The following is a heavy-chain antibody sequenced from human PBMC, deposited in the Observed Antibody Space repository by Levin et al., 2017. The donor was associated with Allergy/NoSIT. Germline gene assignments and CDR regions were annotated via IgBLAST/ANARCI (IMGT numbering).Heavy chain of an antibody. Sequence: GESLKISCAASGFTVSSHYMSWVRQAPGKGLEWVSVIYSGGDTYYADSVMGLFTISRDNSKNTLYLQMNSLRAEDTAVYYCARNHAWYGAGYFDYWGQGTLVSVSS. CDR3: ARNHAWYGAGYFDY. J-gene: IGHJ4*02. CDR2: IYSGGDT. D-gene: IGHD3-10*01. CDR1: GFTVSSHY. V-gene: IGHV3-66*02.